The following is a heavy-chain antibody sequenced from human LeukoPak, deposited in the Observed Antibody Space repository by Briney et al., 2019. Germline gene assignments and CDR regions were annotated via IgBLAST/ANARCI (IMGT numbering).Heavy chain of an antibody. CDR1: GGSFSGYY. D-gene: IGHD3-3*01. CDR2: INHSGST. Sequence: SETLSLTCAVYGGSFSGYYWSWIRQPPGKGLEWIGEINHSGSTNYNPSLKSRVTISVDTSKNQFSLKLSSVTAADTAVYYCARADFWSGYWGQGTLVSVCS. V-gene: IGHV4-34*01. CDR3: ARADFWSGY. J-gene: IGHJ4*02.